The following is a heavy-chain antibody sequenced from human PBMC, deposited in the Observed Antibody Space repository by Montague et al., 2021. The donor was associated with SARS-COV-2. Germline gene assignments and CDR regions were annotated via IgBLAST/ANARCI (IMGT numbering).Heavy chain of an antibody. CDR1: GFTFSSYS. CDR3: AKDIVLRSARPDALDV. D-gene: IGHD6-6*01. CDR2: IRSSTNII. Sequence: SLRLSCAASGFTFSSYSMNWVRQAPGKGLEWISYIRSSTNIIYYADSVKGRFTISRDNARNSLHLQMNSLRVDDTAVYYCAKDIVLRSARPDALDVWGQGTVVTVSS. V-gene: IGHV3-48*04. J-gene: IGHJ3*01.